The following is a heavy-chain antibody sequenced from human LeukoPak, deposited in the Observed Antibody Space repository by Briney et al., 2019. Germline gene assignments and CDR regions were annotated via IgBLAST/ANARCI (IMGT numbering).Heavy chain of an antibody. D-gene: IGHD1-7*01. CDR3: ARIWNYGPYYYTDV. Sequence: ASVKVSCKASGYTFTGYYMHWVRQAPGQGLEWMGWINPNSGGTNYAQKFQGRVTMTRDTSISTAYMELSRLRSDDTAVYYCARIWNYGPYYYTDVWGKGTTVTVSS. CDR1: GYTFTGYY. J-gene: IGHJ6*03. V-gene: IGHV1-2*02. CDR2: INPNSGGT.